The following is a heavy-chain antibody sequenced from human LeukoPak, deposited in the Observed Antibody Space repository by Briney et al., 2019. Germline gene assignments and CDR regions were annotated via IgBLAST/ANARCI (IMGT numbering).Heavy chain of an antibody. CDR2: ISSSSNTI. D-gene: IGHD3-9*01. CDR3: ASGRGRYFDWFRDAFDI. Sequence: GGSLRLSCAASGFTFSIYSMNWVRQAPGKGLEWVSYISSSSNTIYYADSVKGRFTISRDNAKNSLYLQMNSLRDEDTAVYYCASGRGRYFDWFRDAFDIWGQGTMVTVSS. J-gene: IGHJ3*02. V-gene: IGHV3-48*02. CDR1: GFTFSIYS.